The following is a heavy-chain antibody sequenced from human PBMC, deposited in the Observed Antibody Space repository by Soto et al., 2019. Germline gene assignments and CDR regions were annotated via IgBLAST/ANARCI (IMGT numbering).Heavy chain of an antibody. CDR1: GGSISSYY. CDR2: IYTSGST. Sequence: QVQLQESGPGLVKPSETLSLTCTVSGGSISSYYWSWIRQPAGKGLEWIGRIYTSGSTNYNPSLKSRVTVSVDTSKNQFSLKLSSVTAADTAVYYCARGRGVAAAGNWFDPWGQGTLVTVSS. D-gene: IGHD6-13*01. CDR3: ARGRGVAAAGNWFDP. V-gene: IGHV4-4*07. J-gene: IGHJ5*02.